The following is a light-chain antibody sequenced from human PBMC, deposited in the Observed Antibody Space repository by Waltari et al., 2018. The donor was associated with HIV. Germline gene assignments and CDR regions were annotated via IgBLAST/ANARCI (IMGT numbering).Light chain of an antibody. V-gene: IGKV3-15*01. J-gene: IGKJ4*01. CDR1: QSVSSN. Sequence: EIVMTQSPATLSVSPGERATLSCRASQSVSSNLAWYQQKPGQAPRLLIYGAPTRATGIPARFSGSGSGTELTLTISSLQSEDFAVYYGQQYNNWPPLTFGGGTKVEI. CDR2: GAP. CDR3: QQYNNWPPLT.